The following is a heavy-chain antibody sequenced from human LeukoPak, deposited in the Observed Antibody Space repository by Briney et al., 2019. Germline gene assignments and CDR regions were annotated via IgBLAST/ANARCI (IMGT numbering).Heavy chain of an antibody. CDR1: GGSISSYY. Sequence: SETLSLTCTVSGGSISSYYWSWIRQPPGKALEWIGYIYYTGTTKYNPSLKSRATISLDTSKNQFSLKLTSVTAADTALFFCARGYDIDVWGQGTTVTVSS. J-gene: IGHJ6*02. CDR2: IYYTGTT. CDR3: ARGYDIDV. V-gene: IGHV4-59*01.